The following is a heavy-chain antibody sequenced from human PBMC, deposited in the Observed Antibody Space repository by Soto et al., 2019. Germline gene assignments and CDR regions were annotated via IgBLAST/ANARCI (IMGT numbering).Heavy chain of an antibody. CDR3: ARGGGVGVAGSAAFDM. Sequence: VQSGAVVKKPGASVTVSCSASGYPVTAYYMNWVRQAPGRGLEGMGGINPATGAAKYTQTFQCRVTMTRELSKSTVFMELSGLTSEDTAVCYCARGGGVGVAGSAAFDMWGQGTLVTVSS. CDR1: GYPVTAYY. V-gene: IGHV1-2*02. J-gene: IGHJ3*02. D-gene: IGHD3-3*01. CDR2: INPATGAA.